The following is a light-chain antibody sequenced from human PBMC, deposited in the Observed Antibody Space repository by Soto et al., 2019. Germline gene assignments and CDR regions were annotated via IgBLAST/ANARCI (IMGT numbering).Light chain of an antibody. CDR3: WSLTTSHMYV. CDR1: SSDIGHYDY. Sequence: QSALTQPASVSGPPGQSITISCTGTSSDIGHYDYVSWYQQHPGKAPKLMIYHVTYRPSGVSNRYSGSKSGNSASLTIYGLQADDEADYYRWSLTTSHMYVVGTGTKV. CDR2: HVT. V-gene: IGLV2-14*03. J-gene: IGLJ1*01.